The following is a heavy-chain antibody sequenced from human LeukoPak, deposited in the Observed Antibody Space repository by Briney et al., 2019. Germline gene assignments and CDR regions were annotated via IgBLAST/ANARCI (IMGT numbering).Heavy chain of an antibody. CDR1: GYTFTIYG. CDR3: ARFGSGSYYISWFDP. J-gene: IGHJ5*02. V-gene: IGHV1-18*01. D-gene: IGHD3-10*01. CDR2: ISAYNGNT. Sequence: ASVKVSCKASGYTFTIYGISLVRQAPGQGPEWMGWISAYNGNTNYAQKLQGRVTMTTDTSTSTAYMELRSLRSDDTAVYYCARFGSGSYYISWFDPWGQGTLVTVSS.